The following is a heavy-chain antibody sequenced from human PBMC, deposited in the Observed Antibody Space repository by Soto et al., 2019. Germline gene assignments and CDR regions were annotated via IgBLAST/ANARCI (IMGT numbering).Heavy chain of an antibody. CDR2: ISYDGSNK. CDR3: AREDRIMITFGGDGRAQPLGFDY. J-gene: IGHJ4*02. CDR1: GFTFSSYA. V-gene: IGHV3-30-3*01. D-gene: IGHD3-16*01. Sequence: QVQLVESGGGVVQPGRSLRLSCAASGFTFSSYAMHWVRQAPGKGLEWVAVISYDGSNKYYADSVKGRFTISRDNSKNKLYLQMNSLRAEDTAVYYCAREDRIMITFGGDGRAQPLGFDYWGQGTLVTVSS.